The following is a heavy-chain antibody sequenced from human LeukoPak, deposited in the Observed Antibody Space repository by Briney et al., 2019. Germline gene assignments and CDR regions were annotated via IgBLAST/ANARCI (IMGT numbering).Heavy chain of an antibody. D-gene: IGHD2-15*01. CDR2: IIPILDIA. J-gene: IGHJ5*02. CDR1: GGTFSSYA. CDR3: AREGPSVVVVAASTQAWFDP. V-gene: IGHV1-69*04. Sequence: ASVKVSCKASGGTFSSYAISWVRQAPGQGLEWMGRIIPILDIANYAQKFQGRVTITADKSTSTAYMELSSLRSEDTAVYYCAREGPSVVVVAASTQAWFDPWGQGTLVTVSS.